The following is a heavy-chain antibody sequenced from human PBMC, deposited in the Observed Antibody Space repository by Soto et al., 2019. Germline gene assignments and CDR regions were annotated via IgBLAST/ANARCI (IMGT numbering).Heavy chain of an antibody. CDR1: GSTFTGYY. V-gene: IGHV1-2*04. J-gene: IGHJ4*02. Sequence: QVQLVQSGAEVKKPGASVKVSCKASGSTFTGYYMHWVRQAPGQGLEWMGWINPNSGGTNYAQKFQGWVTMTRDKSISTAYMELSRLRSDDTAVYYCARDSGIAAAGAIDYWGQGTLVTVSS. CDR2: INPNSGGT. CDR3: ARDSGIAAAGAIDY. D-gene: IGHD6-13*01.